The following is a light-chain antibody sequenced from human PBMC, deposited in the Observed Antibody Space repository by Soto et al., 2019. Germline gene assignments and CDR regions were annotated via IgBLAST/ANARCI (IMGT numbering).Light chain of an antibody. Sequence: QSALTQPASVSGSPGQSITISCTGTSSDVGGYNYVSWYQQHPGKAPKLMIYDVSNRPSGVSNRFSGSKSGNTASLTSSGLQAEDEADYYCSSYTSRSTRVFGGGTKLTVL. CDR2: DVS. J-gene: IGLJ2*01. V-gene: IGLV2-14*01. CDR1: SSDVGGYNY. CDR3: SSYTSRSTRV.